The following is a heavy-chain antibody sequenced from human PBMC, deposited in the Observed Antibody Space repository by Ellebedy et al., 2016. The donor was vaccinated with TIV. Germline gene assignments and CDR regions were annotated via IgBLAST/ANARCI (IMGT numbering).Heavy chain of an antibody. CDR2: ISAFNGNT. J-gene: IGHJ4*02. D-gene: IGHD2-21*01. Sequence: ASVKVSCKTSGYTFSSYGIGWVRQAPGQGLEWMGWISAFNGNTDYAQKFQDRVTMTTDTSTSTVYMELSGLRSDDTAVYYCARGEKFCRGGGCSDYWGQGSLVTVSS. V-gene: IGHV1-18*04. CDR1: GYTFSSYG. CDR3: ARGEKFCRGGGCSDY.